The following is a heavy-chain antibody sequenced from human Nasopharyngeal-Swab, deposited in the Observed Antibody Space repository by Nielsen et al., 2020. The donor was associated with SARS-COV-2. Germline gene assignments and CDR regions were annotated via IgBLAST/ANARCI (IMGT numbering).Heavy chain of an antibody. D-gene: IGHD6-13*01. CDR2: ISGSGGDT. J-gene: IGHJ4*02. CDR1: GFGFSTYA. Sequence: GESLKISCAASGFGFSTYAMSWVRQAPGKGLEWVSAISGSGGDTYYADSVKGRFTISRDNSKNTLYLRMNSLRAEDTAVYYCAKDGSSSPTYWGQGTLVTVSS. CDR3: AKDGSSSPTY. V-gene: IGHV3-23*01.